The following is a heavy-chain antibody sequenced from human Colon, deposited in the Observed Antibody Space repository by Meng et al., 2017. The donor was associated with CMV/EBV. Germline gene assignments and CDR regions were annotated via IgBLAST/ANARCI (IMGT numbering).Heavy chain of an antibody. CDR3: ARHRGGSLDF. J-gene: IGHJ4*02. CDR1: GFILSNFA. V-gene: IGHV3-23*03. Sequence: GGSLRPSCAASGFILSNFAMGWVRQSPGKGLKWVSVTYSGDTRTYYADSVKGRFTISRDESRNTVYLQMNSLGIEDTAIYYCARHRGGSLDFWGPGTLVTVSS. D-gene: IGHD1-26*01. CDR2: TYSGDTRT.